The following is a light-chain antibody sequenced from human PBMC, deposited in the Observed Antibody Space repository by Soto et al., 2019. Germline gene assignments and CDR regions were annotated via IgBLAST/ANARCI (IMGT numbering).Light chain of an antibody. Sequence: VLTHPPSVAGAPGQRVTICCTGSSSNIGAGYDIHWYQQLPGTAPKLLIYDNDNRPSGVPDRFSGSKSGTSASLAITGLQAEDEADYYCQSYDTRLSGSVFGTGTKVTVL. J-gene: IGLJ1*01. V-gene: IGLV1-40*01. CDR1: SSNIGAGYD. CDR3: QSYDTRLSGSV. CDR2: DND.